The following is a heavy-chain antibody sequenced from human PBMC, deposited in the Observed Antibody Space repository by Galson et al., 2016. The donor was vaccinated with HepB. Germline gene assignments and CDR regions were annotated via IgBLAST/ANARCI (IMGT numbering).Heavy chain of an antibody. V-gene: IGHV4-59*01. CDR3: ARERPGASASGNHLDP. Sequence: SETLSLTCTVSGGSISSYYWTWIRQPPGKDLEWIGYIYYTGSAKYNPSLKGRVTMAVDTSKNQFSLEVTSVTAADTAVYFCARERPGASASGNHLDPWGQGALVIVSS. J-gene: IGHJ5*02. CDR1: GGSISSYY. CDR2: IYYTGSA. D-gene: IGHD3-10*01.